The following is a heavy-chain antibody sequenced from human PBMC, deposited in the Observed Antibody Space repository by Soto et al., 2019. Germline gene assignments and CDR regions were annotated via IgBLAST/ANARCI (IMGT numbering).Heavy chain of an antibody. CDR2: IYYSGST. CDR3: ARGQLLKDYSFDY. CDR1: GGSVSSGSYY. V-gene: IGHV4-61*01. D-gene: IGHD2-2*01. Sequence: NPSETLSLTCTVSGGSVSSGSYYWSWIRQPPGKGLEWIGYIYYSGSTNYNPSLKSRVTISVDTSKNQFSLKLSSVTAADTAVYYCARGQLLKDYSFDYWGQGTLVTVSS. J-gene: IGHJ4*02.